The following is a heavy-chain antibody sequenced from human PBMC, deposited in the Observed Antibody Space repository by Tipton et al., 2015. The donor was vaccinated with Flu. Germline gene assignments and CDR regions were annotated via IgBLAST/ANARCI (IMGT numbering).Heavy chain of an antibody. CDR1: GDSMRSGNHY. Sequence: TLSLTCSVSGDSMRSGNHYWCWIRQHPGKGLEWIGYIYHSGSTYYNPSLKSRVTISIDMSKNQFSLNVNSVTAADTAVYYCTRGPGGDWFDPWGQGTLVTVSS. D-gene: IGHD3-16*01. J-gene: IGHJ5*02. CDR2: IYHSGST. CDR3: TRGPGGDWFDP. V-gene: IGHV4-31*03.